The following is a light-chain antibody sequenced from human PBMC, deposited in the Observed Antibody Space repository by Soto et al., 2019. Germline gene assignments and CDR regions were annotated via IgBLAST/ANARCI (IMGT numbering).Light chain of an antibody. CDR2: DAS. CDR3: QQSNNWPWT. J-gene: IGKJ1*01. CDR1: LSVSVY. V-gene: IGKV3-15*01. Sequence: IVLTQSPGTLSLSPGERATLSYRTSLSVSVYLDWYQQKPGQAPRLLIYDASTRATGIPARFSGSGSGTEFTLTISSLQSEDFAVYYCQQSNNWPWTFGQGTKVDIK.